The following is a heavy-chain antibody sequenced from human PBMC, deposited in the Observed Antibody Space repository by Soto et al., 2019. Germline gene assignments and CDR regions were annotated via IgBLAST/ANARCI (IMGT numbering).Heavy chain of an antibody. J-gene: IGHJ4*02. CDR2: IHYSGNT. V-gene: IGHV4-59*08. D-gene: IGHD3-3*01. CDR3: ARGHYDFWRGYFATIDY. Sequence: PSETLSLTCTVSGGSISNYYWSWIRQPPGKGLEWIGYIHYSGNTKYNPSLKSRVTISADTSKNQFSLKLSSVTAADTAVYYCARGHYDFWRGYFATIDYWGQAPLVTVSS. CDR1: GGSISNYY.